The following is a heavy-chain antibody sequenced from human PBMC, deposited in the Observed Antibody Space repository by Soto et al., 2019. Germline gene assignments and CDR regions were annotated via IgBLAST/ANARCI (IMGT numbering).Heavy chain of an antibody. CDR3: AQLDVVVLATPHDYMDV. CDR2: ISYHGNE. D-gene: IGHD2-2*01. V-gene: IGHV3-30*18. Sequence: QVRLVESGGGVVQPGRSLRLSCVASGFTFSDYGMHWVRHSPGKGLEWVAVISYHGNEYYSDSVKGRFTISRDNSEKTLYLQMNSLRAEDTAVYSCAQLDVVVLATPHDYMDVWGQGTAVPVSS. CDR1: GFTFSDYG. J-gene: IGHJ6*02.